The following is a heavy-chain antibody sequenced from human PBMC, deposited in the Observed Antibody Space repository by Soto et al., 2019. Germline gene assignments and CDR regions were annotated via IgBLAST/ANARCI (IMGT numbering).Heavy chain of an antibody. CDR3: ARDPYYDFWSGYPTGYYYYGMDV. CDR1: GFTFSSYS. Sequence: GGSLRLSCAASGFTFSSYSMNWVRQAPGKGLEWVSSISSSSSYIYYADSVKGRFTISRDNAKNPLYLQMNSLRAEDTAVYYCARDPYYDFWSGYPTGYYYYGMDVWGQGTTVTVSS. D-gene: IGHD3-3*01. V-gene: IGHV3-21*01. J-gene: IGHJ6*02. CDR2: ISSSSSYI.